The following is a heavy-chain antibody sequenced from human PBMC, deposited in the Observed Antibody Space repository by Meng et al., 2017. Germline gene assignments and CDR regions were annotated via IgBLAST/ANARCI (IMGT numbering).Heavy chain of an antibody. CDR1: GFTFSSYW. CDR2: INSDGSST. J-gene: IGHJ4*02. CDR3: AKDSEAS. Sequence: GESLKISCAASGFTFSSYWMHWVRQAPGKGLVWVSRINSDGSSTSYADSVKGRFTISGDNSKNTLYLQMNSLRAEDTAVYYCAKDSEASWGQGTLVTVSS. V-gene: IGHV3-74*01.